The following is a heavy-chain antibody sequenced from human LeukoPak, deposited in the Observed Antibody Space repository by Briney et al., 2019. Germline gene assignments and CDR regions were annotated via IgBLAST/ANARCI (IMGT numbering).Heavy chain of an antibody. CDR2: IYYSGST. Sequence: SETLSLTCSVSGGSISSRSYYWGWIRQPPGKGLEWIGSIYYSGSTYYNPSLKSRVTISVDTSKNLFSLKLSSVTAADTAVYYCARDRRITMVRGVIIAEDSYYYMDVWGKGTTVTISS. D-gene: IGHD3-10*01. CDR1: GGSISSRSYY. J-gene: IGHJ6*03. V-gene: IGHV4-39*07. CDR3: ARDRRITMVRGVIIAEDSYYYMDV.